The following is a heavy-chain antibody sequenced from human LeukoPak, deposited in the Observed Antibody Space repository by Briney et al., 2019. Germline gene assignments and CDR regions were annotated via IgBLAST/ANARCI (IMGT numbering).Heavy chain of an antibody. CDR2: IYHGGNT. V-gene: IGHV4-38-2*01. Sequence: SETLSLTCAVSGYSISSGYYWGWVRQPPGKRLGWIGSIYHGGNTIYNPSLKSRVTMSVDTSKNQFSLSLSSVTAADTAVYHCAFHVERTMAANNYFDPWGQGILVTVSS. CDR1: GYSISSGYY. CDR3: AFHVERTMAANNYFDP. D-gene: IGHD5-18*01. J-gene: IGHJ5*02.